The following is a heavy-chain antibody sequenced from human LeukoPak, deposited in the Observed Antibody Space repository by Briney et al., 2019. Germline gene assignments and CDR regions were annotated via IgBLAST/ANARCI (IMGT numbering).Heavy chain of an antibody. CDR1: GFTFSRYW. CDR3: ARGTPVAY. CDR2: IKQDGSEK. J-gene: IGHJ4*02. D-gene: IGHD1-1*01. V-gene: IGHV3-7*01. Sequence: PGGSLRLSCVASGFTFSRYWMSWVRQAPGKGLEWVANIKQDGSEKYYVDSVKGRFTISRDNAKNSLYLQLDSLRAEDTAVYYCARGTPVAYWGQGTLVTVSS.